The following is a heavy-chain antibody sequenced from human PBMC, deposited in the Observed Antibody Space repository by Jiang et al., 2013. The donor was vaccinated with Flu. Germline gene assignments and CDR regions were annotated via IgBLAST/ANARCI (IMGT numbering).Heavy chain of an antibody. D-gene: IGHD4-17*01. V-gene: IGHV5-51*01. CDR2: IYPGDSDP. Sequence: GAEVKKPGESLKISCKGSGYRFTIYWIGWVRQMPGKGLEWMGIIYPGDSDPRYSPSFQGQATISADKSINTAYLQWSSLKASDTAIYYCARNYGDYGEFDFWGQGTLVTVSS. CDR1: GYRFTIYW. J-gene: IGHJ4*02. CDR3: ARNYGDYGEFDF.